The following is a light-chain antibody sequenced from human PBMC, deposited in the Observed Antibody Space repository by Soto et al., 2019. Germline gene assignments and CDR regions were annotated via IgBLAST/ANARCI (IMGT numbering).Light chain of an antibody. CDR2: AAS. CDR3: QQSYTSPVT. CDR1: QTVRNY. J-gene: IGKJ3*01. V-gene: IGKV1-39*01. Sequence: DIQMTQSPSSLSASVGDRVTITCRTSQTVRNYLNWYQQNPGKAPKLLIYAASSLQSGVPPRFSGSGSGTDFTLTISSMKPEDFAAYYCQQSYTSPVTCGAGTTVHVK.